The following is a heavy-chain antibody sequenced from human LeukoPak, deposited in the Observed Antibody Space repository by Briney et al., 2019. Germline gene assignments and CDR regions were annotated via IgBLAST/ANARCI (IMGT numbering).Heavy chain of an antibody. CDR1: GGSFSGYY. J-gene: IGHJ5*02. CDR3: ARDLAQDIVVVVAATRWFDP. Sequence: KPSETLSLTCAVYGGSFSGYYWSWIRQPPGKGLEWIGEINHSGSTNYNPSLKSRVTISVDTSKNQFSLKLSSVTAADTAVYYCARDLAQDIVVVVAATRWFDPWGQGTLVTVSS. D-gene: IGHD2-15*01. CDR2: INHSGST. V-gene: IGHV4-34*01.